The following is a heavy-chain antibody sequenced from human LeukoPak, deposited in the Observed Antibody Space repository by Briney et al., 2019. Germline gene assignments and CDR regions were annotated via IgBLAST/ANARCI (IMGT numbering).Heavy chain of an antibody. J-gene: IGHJ5*02. V-gene: IGHV1-18*01. Sequence: ASVKVSCKASGYTFSSDGISWVRQARGQGLEWMGWISAYNGNTNYAQKLQGRVTMTTDTSTSTAYMELRSLRSDDTVVYYCASTKGSYSWFDPWGQGTLVTVSS. CDR1: GYTFSSDG. D-gene: IGHD1-26*01. CDR3: ASTKGSYSWFDP. CDR2: ISAYNGNT.